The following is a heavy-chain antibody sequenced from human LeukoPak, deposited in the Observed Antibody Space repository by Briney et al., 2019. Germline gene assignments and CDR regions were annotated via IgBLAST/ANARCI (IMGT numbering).Heavy chain of an antibody. D-gene: IGHD3-10*01. J-gene: IGHJ6*02. CDR3: AKAGFGEFYYGMDV. CDR1: GLTFSSYG. V-gene: IGHV3-30*18. CDR2: ISYDGSNK. Sequence: PGGSLRLSCAASGLTFSSYGMHWVRQAPGKGLEWVAVISYDGSNKYYADSVKGRFTISRDNSKNTLYLQMNSLRAEDTAVYYCAKAGFGEFYYGMDVWGQGTTVTVSS.